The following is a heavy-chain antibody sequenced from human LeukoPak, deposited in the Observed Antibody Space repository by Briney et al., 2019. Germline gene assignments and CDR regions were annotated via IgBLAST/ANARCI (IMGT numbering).Heavy chain of an antibody. D-gene: IGHD2-2*01. V-gene: IGHV4-4*07. Sequence: PSETLSLXCTVSGGSISSYYWSWIRQPAGKGLEWIGRIYTSGSTNYNPSLKSRVTMSVDTSKNQFSLKLSSVTAADTAVYYCARSGYCSSTSCFWFDPWGPGTLVTVSS. CDR2: IYTSGST. CDR1: GGSISSYY. J-gene: IGHJ5*02. CDR3: ARSGYCSSTSCFWFDP.